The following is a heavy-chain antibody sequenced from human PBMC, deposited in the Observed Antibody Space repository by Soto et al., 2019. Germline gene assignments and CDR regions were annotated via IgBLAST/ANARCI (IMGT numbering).Heavy chain of an antibody. CDR2: ISAHTGSS. J-gene: IGHJ3*01. CDR3: ARAFFYQGSDSRGYSFDGFDC. CDR1: GYTFTSSG. D-gene: IGHD3-22*01. Sequence: QVQLVQSGAEVKKPGASVKVSCKASGYTFTSSGMSWVRQAPGQGLEWMGWISAHTGSSEYAQRFQGRVNMPTDRSTRTAYMELRSLGSDDTAVYYCARAFFYQGSDSRGYSFDGFDCWGPGTLVTVSS. V-gene: IGHV1-18*01.